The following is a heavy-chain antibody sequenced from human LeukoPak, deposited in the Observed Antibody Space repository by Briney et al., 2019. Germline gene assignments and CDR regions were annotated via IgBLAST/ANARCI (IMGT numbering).Heavy chain of an antibody. V-gene: IGHV4-59*11. D-gene: IGHD2-2*01. CDR2: IYYSGST. Sequence: PSETLSLTCTVSGGSICSHYWSWIRQPPGRGLEWIGYIYYSGSTNYNPSLKSRVTISVDTSKNQFYLKLSTVTAADTAVYYCARGEQLPWGWFDPWGQGTLVTVSS. J-gene: IGHJ5*02. CDR1: GGSICSHY. CDR3: ARGEQLPWGWFDP.